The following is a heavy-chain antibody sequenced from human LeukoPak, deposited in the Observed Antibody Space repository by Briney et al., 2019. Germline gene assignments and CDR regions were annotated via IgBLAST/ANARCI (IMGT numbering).Heavy chain of an antibody. D-gene: IGHD3-16*01. CDR1: GGSFSSYY. Sequence: PSETLSPTCAVYGGSFSSYYWSWIRQPPGKGLEWIGEINHSGSTNYNPSLKSRVTISVDTSKNQFSLKLSSVTAADTAVYYCARERNNGWSNVFDYWGQGTLVTVSS. CDR3: ARERNNGWSNVFDY. CDR2: INHSGST. J-gene: IGHJ4*02. V-gene: IGHV4-34*01.